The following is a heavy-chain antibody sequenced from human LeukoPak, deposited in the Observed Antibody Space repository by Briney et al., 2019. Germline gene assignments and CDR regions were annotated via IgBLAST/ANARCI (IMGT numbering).Heavy chain of an antibody. Sequence: ETGGSLRLSCAASGFTFSSYGMHWVRQAPGKGLEWVAFIRYDGSNKYYADSVKGRFTISRDNSKNTLYPQMNSLRAEDTAVYYCAKDATVGFLVPNWFDPWGQGTLVTVSS. CDR3: AKDATVGFLVPNWFDP. CDR2: IRYDGSNK. D-gene: IGHD3-3*01. J-gene: IGHJ5*02. CDR1: GFTFSSYG. V-gene: IGHV3-30*02.